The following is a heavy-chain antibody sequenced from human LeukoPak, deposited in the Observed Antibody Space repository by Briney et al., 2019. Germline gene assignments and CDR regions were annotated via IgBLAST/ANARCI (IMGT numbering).Heavy chain of an antibody. CDR3: AKDYSIPTIFGVVMAFDI. CDR1: GFSFSTYW. J-gene: IGHJ3*02. D-gene: IGHD3-3*01. CDR2: ISGSGGST. Sequence: GGSLRLSCAASGFSFSTYWTTWVRQAPGKGLEWVSAISGSGGSTYYADSVKGRFTISRDNSKNTLYLQMNSLRAEDTAVYYCAKDYSIPTIFGVVMAFDIWGQGTMVTVSS. V-gene: IGHV3-23*01.